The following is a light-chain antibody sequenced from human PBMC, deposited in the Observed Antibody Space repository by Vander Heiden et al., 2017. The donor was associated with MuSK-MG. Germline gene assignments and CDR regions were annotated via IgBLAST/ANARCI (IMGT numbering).Light chain of an antibody. J-gene: IGKJ5*01. Sequence: DIQLTQSPSFLSASLGDRVTITCRASQGISSYLAWYQQKPGKAPNLLIYAASTLQSGVPSRFSGRGSGTEFTLTISSLQPEDFATYSCQQLSSYPIAFGQGTRLEIK. CDR2: AAS. CDR3: QQLSSYPIA. V-gene: IGKV1-9*01. CDR1: QGISSY.